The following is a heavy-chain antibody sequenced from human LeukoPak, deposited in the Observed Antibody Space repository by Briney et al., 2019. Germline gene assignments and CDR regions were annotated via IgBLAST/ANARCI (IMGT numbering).Heavy chain of an antibody. Sequence: PGGSLRLSCAASGFTFSSYEMNWVRQAPGKGLEWVSYISSSGSTIYYADSVKGRFTISRDNAKNSLYLQMNSLRAEDTAVYYCARRGSSGWYDYWGQRTLVTVSS. V-gene: IGHV3-48*03. CDR3: ARRGSSGWYDY. CDR1: GFTFSSYE. D-gene: IGHD6-19*01. CDR2: ISSSGSTI. J-gene: IGHJ4*02.